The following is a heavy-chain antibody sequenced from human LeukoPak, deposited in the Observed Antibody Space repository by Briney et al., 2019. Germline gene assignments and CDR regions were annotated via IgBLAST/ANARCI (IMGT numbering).Heavy chain of an antibody. D-gene: IGHD6-6*01. V-gene: IGHV4-39*01. CDR1: GGSISSSSYY. Sequence: SETLSLTCTVSGGSISSSSYYWGWIRQPPGKGLEWIGSIYYSGSTYYNPSLKSRVTISVDTSKNQFSLKLSSVTAADTAVYYSARRIAALTFDYWGQGTLVTVSS. CDR3: ARRIAALTFDY. J-gene: IGHJ4*02. CDR2: IYYSGST.